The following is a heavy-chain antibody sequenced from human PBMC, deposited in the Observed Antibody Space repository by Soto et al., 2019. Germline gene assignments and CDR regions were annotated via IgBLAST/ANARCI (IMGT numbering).Heavy chain of an antibody. CDR3: ASSSPFHY. Sequence: SETLPHTCSVSSASLSSSTYYWSWIRQPPGRGPEWIGSIYCSGNTYYKPSLKSRVSISIDTSRNQFSLKLTSVTAADTSVYYCASSSPFHYWGPGILVTVSS. CDR1: SASLSSSTYY. CDR2: IYCSGNT. V-gene: IGHV4-39*01. J-gene: IGHJ4*02. D-gene: IGHD6-6*01.